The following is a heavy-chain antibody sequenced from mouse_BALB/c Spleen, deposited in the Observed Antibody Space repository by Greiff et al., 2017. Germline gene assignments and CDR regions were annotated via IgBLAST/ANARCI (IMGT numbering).Heavy chain of an antibody. Sequence: EVQRVESGPGLVKPSQSLSLTCTVTGYSITSDYAWNWIRQFPGNKLEWMGYISYSGSTSYNPSLKSRISITRDTSKNQFFLQLNSVTTEDTATYYCARSYRFYAMDYWGQGTSVTVSS. CDR3: ARSYRFYAMDY. V-gene: IGHV3-2*02. CDR1: GYSITSDYA. J-gene: IGHJ4*01. D-gene: IGHD2-14*01. CDR2: ISYSGST.